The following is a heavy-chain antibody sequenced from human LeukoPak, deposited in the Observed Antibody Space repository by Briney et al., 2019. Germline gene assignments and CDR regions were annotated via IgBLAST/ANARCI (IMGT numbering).Heavy chain of an antibody. CDR2: ISSGSSYI. J-gene: IGHJ4*02. Sequence: GGSLRLSCAASGFTFSTYSMDWVRQAPGKGLEWVSSISSGSSYIYYADSVKGRFTISRDNAKNSLYLQMNSLRAENTAVYYCARREVGATLGDWGQGTLVTVSS. CDR1: GFTFSTYS. CDR3: ARREVGATLGD. D-gene: IGHD1-26*01. V-gene: IGHV3-21*01.